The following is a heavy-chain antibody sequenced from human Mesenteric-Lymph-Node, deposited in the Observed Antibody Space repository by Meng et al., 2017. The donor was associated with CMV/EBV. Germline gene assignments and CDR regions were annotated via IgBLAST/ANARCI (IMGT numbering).Heavy chain of an antibody. V-gene: IGHV4-39*07. J-gene: IGHJ4*02. Sequence: TVSGGSISSSRHYWGWIRQPPGKGLEWIGSIFYSGGTYYNASLKSRVTISVDTSKNQFSLKLSSVTAADTAVYYCARSYYDSKIDYWGQGTLVTVSS. CDR2: IFYSGGT. D-gene: IGHD3-22*01. CDR3: ARSYYDSKIDY. CDR1: GGSISSSRHY.